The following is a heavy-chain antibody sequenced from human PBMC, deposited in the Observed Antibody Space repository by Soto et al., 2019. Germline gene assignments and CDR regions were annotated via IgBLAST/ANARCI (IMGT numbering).Heavy chain of an antibody. V-gene: IGHV3-23*01. CDR1: GLAFSNYA. CDR2: ISASGYSA. J-gene: IGHJ3*02. Sequence: EAHFLESGGGLVQPGGSLRLSCAASGLAFSNYAISWVRQAPGKGLEWVSTISASGYSAYYGGAVKGRFTTSRDNSKSTLYLQMKSLRAEDTAVYYCAKDHTVVIRDAFDIWGQGAMVNVSS. D-gene: IGHD3-22*01. CDR3: AKDHTVVIRDAFDI.